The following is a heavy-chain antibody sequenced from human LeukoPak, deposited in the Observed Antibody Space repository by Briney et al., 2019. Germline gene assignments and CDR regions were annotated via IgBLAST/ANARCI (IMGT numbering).Heavy chain of an antibody. CDR2: INPSGGST. J-gene: IGHJ4*02. Sequence: ASVKVSCKASGYTFTSYYMHWVRQAPGQGLEWMGIINPSGGSTGYAQKFQGRVTMTRDTSTSTVYMELSSLRSEDTAVYYCARDATGYSSSWAFFDYWGQGTLVTVSS. V-gene: IGHV1-46*01. CDR3: ARDATGYSSSWAFFDY. D-gene: IGHD6-13*01. CDR1: GYTFTSYY.